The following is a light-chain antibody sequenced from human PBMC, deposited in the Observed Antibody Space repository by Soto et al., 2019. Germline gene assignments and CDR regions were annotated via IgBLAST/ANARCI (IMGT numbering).Light chain of an antibody. CDR2: DVS. V-gene: IGLV2-14*01. J-gene: IGLJ1*01. Sequence: QSVLTHPASVSGSHGQSSTISCTGTSSDVGGYNYVSWYQQHPGKAPKLMISDVSNRPSGVSIRFSGSKSGNTASLTISGLQAEDEADYYCSSYTSTGTYVFGTGTRSPS. CDR1: SSDVGGYNY. CDR3: SSYTSTGTYV.